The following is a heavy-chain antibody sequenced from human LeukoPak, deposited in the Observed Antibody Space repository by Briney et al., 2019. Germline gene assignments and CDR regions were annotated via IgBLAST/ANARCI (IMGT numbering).Heavy chain of an antibody. V-gene: IGHV4-61*02. D-gene: IGHD6-13*01. CDR3: ARGIAAAPNQGCFDY. CDR1: GGSISSGDYY. Sequence: SETLSLTCTVSGGSISSGDYYWSWIRQPAGKGLEWIGRVYTSGDTDYNPSLGSRVTVSLDTSKNQFSLKLSSVTAADTAVYYCARGIAAAPNQGCFDYWGQGTLVTVSS. J-gene: IGHJ4*02. CDR2: VYTSGDT.